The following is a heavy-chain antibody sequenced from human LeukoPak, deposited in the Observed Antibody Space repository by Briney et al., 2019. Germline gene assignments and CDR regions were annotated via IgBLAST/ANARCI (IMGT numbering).Heavy chain of an antibody. J-gene: IGHJ4*02. D-gene: IGHD4/OR15-4a*01. Sequence: SETLSLTCNVSGGSISNSPYYWGWIRQPPGKGLEWIGSMHYSGTTYHNPSLRSRVTISVDTSKNQFSLRLISVTAADTAVYFCARSRAYYDPFDLWGQGTLVAVSS. CDR2: MHYSGTT. CDR3: ARSRAYYDPFDL. CDR1: GGSISNSPYY. V-gene: IGHV4-39*01.